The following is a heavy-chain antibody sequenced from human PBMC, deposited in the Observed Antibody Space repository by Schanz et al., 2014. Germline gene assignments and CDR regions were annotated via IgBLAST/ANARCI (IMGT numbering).Heavy chain of an antibody. D-gene: IGHD2-15*01. V-gene: IGHV3-48*01. Sequence: AQLVESGGGLVRPGGSLRLSCTASGFAFSNYAMSWVRQAPGKGLEWVSYISSSGTTIYYADSVKGRFTISRDNAKNTLYLQMNTLRAEDTAVYYCARDRGYCSGGSCLTFDYWGQGTLVTVSS. J-gene: IGHJ4*02. CDR2: ISSSGTTI. CDR1: GFAFSNYA. CDR3: ARDRGYCSGGSCLTFDY.